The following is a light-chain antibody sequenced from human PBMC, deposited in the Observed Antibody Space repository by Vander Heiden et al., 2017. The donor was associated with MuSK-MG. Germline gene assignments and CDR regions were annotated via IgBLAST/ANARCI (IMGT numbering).Light chain of an antibody. J-gene: IGLJ2*01. CDR1: SSDIGGYNY. V-gene: IGLV2-14*03. Sequence: QSALTQPASVSGSPGQSITISCTGSSSDIGGYNYVSWYQQHPGKAPKLMIYDVSNRPSGVSNRFSGSKSGNTASLTISGLQAEDEADYYCNSYKTSSIYVVFGGGTKLTVL. CDR2: DVS. CDR3: NSYKTSSIYVV.